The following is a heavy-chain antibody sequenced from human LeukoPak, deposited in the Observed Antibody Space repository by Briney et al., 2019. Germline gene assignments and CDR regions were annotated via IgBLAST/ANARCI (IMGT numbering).Heavy chain of an antibody. CDR3: AKAGGLRYYYYYYMDV. CDR2: IRYDGSNK. CDR1: GFTFSSYG. D-gene: IGHD4-17*01. J-gene: IGHJ6*03. Sequence: GGSLRLSCAASGFTFSSYGMHWVRQAPGKGLEWVAFIRYDGSNKYYADSVKGRFTISRDNSKNTLYLQMNSLRAEDTAVYYCAKAGGLRYYYYYYMDVWGKGTTVTISS. V-gene: IGHV3-30*02.